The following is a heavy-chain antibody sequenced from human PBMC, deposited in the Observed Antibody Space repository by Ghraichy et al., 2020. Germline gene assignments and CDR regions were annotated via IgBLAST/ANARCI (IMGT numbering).Heavy chain of an antibody. CDR2: IYYSGST. Sequence: PETLSLTCTVSGGSISSYYWSWIRQPPGKGLEWIGYIYYSGSTNYNPSLKSRVTISVDTSKNQFSLKLSSVTAADTAVYYCARGGSGYSSLPPYYYYGMDVWGQGTTVTVSS. J-gene: IGHJ6*02. CDR1: GGSISSYY. D-gene: IGHD3-22*01. V-gene: IGHV4-59*01. CDR3: ARGGSGYSSLPPYYYYGMDV.